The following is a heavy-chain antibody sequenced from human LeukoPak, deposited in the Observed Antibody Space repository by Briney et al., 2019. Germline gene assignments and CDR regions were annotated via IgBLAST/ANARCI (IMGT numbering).Heavy chain of an antibody. Sequence: PGGSLRLSCAASGFTFSSAWMAWVRQAPGKGLEWVGRIRSKTDGGTIDYAAPVKDRFTISRDDSKNTLYLQMNSLEIEDTAVYFCTTDRTMKGYWGQGTLVTVSS. J-gene: IGHJ4*02. D-gene: IGHD3-22*01. CDR1: GFTFSSAW. CDR2: IRSKTDGGTI. CDR3: TTDRTMKGY. V-gene: IGHV3-15*01.